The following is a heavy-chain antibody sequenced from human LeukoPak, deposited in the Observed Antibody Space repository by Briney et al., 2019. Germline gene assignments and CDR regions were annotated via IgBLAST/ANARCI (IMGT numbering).Heavy chain of an antibody. V-gene: IGHV4-39*01. Sequence: GSLRLSCAASGFTFSSYAMSWVRQAPGKGLEWIGSIYYSGSTYYNPSLKSRVTISVDTSKNQFSLKLSSVTAADTAVYYCARLRANWNFDYWGQGTLVTVSS. J-gene: IGHJ4*02. CDR1: GFTFSSYA. CDR2: IYYSGST. D-gene: IGHD1-1*01. CDR3: ARLRANWNFDY.